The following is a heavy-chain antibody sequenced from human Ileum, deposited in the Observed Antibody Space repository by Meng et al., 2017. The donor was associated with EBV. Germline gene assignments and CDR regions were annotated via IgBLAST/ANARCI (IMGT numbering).Heavy chain of an antibody. CDR1: GGSISVINW. J-gene: IGHJ4*02. Sequence: QVQLRGSGQGLVNPSGTLSLTCAVSGGSISVINWWSWVRQSPEKGLEWIGEMSDSGITHYNPSLKSRVTISADKSNNQFSLKLTSVTSADTAVYFCAKNGEKYFEYWGQGTLVRLL. CDR3: AKNGEKYFEY. CDR2: MSDSGIT. V-gene: IGHV4-4*02.